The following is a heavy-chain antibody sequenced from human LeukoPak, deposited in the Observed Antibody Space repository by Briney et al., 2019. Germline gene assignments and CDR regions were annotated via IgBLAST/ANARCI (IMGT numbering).Heavy chain of an antibody. V-gene: IGHV3-72*01. CDR3: ARGGGSGYYIPQNWFDP. D-gene: IGHD3-3*01. CDR2: VRNKPNGYTT. J-gene: IGHJ5*02. CDR1: GFTFSDAY. Sequence: GGSLRLSCAASGFTFSDAYMDWVRQAPGKGLEWVGRVRNKPNGYTTDYAASVKGRFTISRDDSENSMYLQMNSLKTEDTAVYYCARGGGSGYYIPQNWFDPWGQGTLVTVSS.